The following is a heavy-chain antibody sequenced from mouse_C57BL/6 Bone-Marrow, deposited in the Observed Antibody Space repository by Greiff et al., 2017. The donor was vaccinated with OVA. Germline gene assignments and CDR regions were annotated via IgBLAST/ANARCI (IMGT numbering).Heavy chain of an antibody. Sequence: QVQLQQPGAELVRPGTSVKLSCKASGYTFTSYWMHWVKQRPGQGLEWIGVIDPSDSYTNYNQKFKGKATLTVDTSSSTAYMQLSSLTSEDSAVYYCARGGIGYDYGAWFAYWGQGTLVTVSA. CDR3: ARGGIGYDYGAWFAY. D-gene: IGHD2-4*01. V-gene: IGHV1-59*01. J-gene: IGHJ3*01. CDR2: IDPSDSYT. CDR1: GYTFTSYW.